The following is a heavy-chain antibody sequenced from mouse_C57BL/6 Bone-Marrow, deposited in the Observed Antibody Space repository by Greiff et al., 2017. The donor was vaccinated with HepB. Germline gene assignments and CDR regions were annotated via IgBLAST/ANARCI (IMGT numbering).Heavy chain of an antibody. V-gene: IGHV1-55*01. CDR2: IYPGSGST. CDR3: ARWEGYYDYAMDY. Sequence: VQLQESGAELVKPGASVKMSCKASGYTFTSYWITWVKQRPGQGLEWIGDIYPGSGSTNYNEKFKSKATLTVDTSSSTAYMQLSSLTSEDSAVYYCARWEGYYDYAMDYWGQGTSVTVSS. D-gene: IGHD2-3*01. CDR1: GYTFTSYW. J-gene: IGHJ4*01.